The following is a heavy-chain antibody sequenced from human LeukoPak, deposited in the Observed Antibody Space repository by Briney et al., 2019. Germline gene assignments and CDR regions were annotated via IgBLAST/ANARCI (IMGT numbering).Heavy chain of an antibody. V-gene: IGHV1-8*01. D-gene: IGHD3-22*01. Sequence: ASVKVSCKASGYTFTSDINWVRQATGQGLEWMGWMNPNSGNTGYAQKFQGRVTMTRDTSISTAYMELNSLTSEDTAVYYCARRDYYDSSGYYETSPFDYWGQGTLVTVSS. J-gene: IGHJ4*02. CDR3: ARRDYYDSSGYYETSPFDY. CDR1: GYTFTSD. CDR2: MNPNSGNT.